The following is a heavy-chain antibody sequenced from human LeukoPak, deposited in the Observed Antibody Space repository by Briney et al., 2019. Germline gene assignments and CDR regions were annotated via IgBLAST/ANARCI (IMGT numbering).Heavy chain of an antibody. Sequence: GGSLRLSCEASEFTFSSYAMNWVRQAPGKGLEWVSYVGSSGSTTYYADSVKGRFTISRDNAKNSLYLQMISLRADDTAVYYYARGLYNFDYWGQGTLVTVSS. J-gene: IGHJ4*02. CDR2: VGSSGSTT. D-gene: IGHD2/OR15-2a*01. CDR3: ARGLYNFDY. CDR1: EFTFSSYA. V-gene: IGHV3-48*03.